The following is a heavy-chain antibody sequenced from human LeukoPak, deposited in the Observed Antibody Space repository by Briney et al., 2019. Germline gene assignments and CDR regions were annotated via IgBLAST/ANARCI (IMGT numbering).Heavy chain of an antibody. CDR1: GFTFSSYW. CDR3: AREASIAAAGTDAFDI. V-gene: IGHV3-7*01. CDR2: IKQDGSEK. Sequence: GGSLRLSCAASGFTFSSYWVSSVREAPGKGLEWVANIKQDGSEKYYVDSVKGRFTISRDNAKTSRYMQMNSLRAEDTAVYYCAREASIAAAGTDAFDIWGQGTMVTVSS. J-gene: IGHJ3*02. D-gene: IGHD6-13*01.